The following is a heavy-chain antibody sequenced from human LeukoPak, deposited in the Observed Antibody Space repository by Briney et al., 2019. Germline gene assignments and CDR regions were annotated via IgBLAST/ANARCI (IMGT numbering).Heavy chain of an antibody. Sequence: GGSLRLSCAASGFTVSSNYMSWVRQAPGKGLEWVSVIYSGGSTCYADSVKGRFTISRDNSKNTLYLQMNSLRAEDTAVYYCGGAGMEDYYYYGMDVWGQGTTVTVSS. J-gene: IGHJ6*02. CDR1: GFTVSSNY. CDR3: GGAGMEDYYYYGMDV. D-gene: IGHD1-1*01. V-gene: IGHV3-53*01. CDR2: IYSGGST.